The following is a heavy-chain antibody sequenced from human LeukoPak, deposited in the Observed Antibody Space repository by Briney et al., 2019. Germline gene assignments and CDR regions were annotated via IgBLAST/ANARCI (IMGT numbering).Heavy chain of an antibody. J-gene: IGHJ5*02. CDR3: AKGLSRTPNWFDP. V-gene: IGHV3-30*18. Sequence: GGSLRLSCAASGFTFSSYGMHWVRQAPGKGLEWVAVISYDGSNKYYADSVKGRFTISRDNSKNTLYLQMNSLRAEDTAVYYCAKGLSRTPNWFDPWGQGTLVTVSS. CDR2: ISYDGSNK. D-gene: IGHD1-1*01. CDR1: GFTFSSYG.